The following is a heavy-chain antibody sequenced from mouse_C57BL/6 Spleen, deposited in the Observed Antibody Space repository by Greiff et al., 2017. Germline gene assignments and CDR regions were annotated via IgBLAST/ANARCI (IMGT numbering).Heavy chain of an antibody. V-gene: IGHV5-17*01. CDR2: ISSGSSTI. Sequence: EVQGVESVGGLVKPGGSLKLSCAASGFTFSDSGMHWVRQAPEKGLEWVAYISSGSSTIYYADTVKGRFTISRDKAKNTLFLQMTSLRSEDTAMYYCARTDPLAMDYWGQGTSVTVSS. J-gene: IGHJ4*01. CDR1: GFTFSDSG. CDR3: ARTDPLAMDY. D-gene: IGHD6-1*01.